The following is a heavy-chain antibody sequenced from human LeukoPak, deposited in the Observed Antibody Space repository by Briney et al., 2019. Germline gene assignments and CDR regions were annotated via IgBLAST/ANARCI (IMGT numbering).Heavy chain of an antibody. J-gene: IGHJ6*03. CDR2: MNPNTGNT. CDR3: VRVPTLGMYYYYHHMDV. D-gene: IGHD7-27*01. CDR1: GYTITSYD. V-gene: IGHV1-8*03. Sequence: ASVKVSCKAFGYTITSYDINWVRQATGQGLGWMGWMNPNTGNTGYAQKFQGRITFTRDISINTAYMELSSLRTDDTAVYFCVRVPTLGMYYYYHHMDVWGKGTTVTVSS.